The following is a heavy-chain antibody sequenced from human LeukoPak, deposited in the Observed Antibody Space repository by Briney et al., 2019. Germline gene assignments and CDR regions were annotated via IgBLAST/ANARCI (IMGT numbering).Heavy chain of an antibody. CDR1: GGSINTPNYY. J-gene: IGHJ4*02. V-gene: IGHV4-39*07. CDR3: ASSHVLRYFDWNN. Sequence: SETLSLTCTVSGGSINTPNYYWGWIRQTPGKGLEWIGNIFYSGGTYYSPSLTSRVTISLDTSRNQFSLKLNSVTAADTAVYYCASSHVLRYFDWNNWGQGTLVTVSS. CDR2: IFYSGGT. D-gene: IGHD3-9*01.